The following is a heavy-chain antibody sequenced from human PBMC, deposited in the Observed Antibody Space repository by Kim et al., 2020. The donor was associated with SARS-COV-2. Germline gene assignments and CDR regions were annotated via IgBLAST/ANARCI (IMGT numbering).Heavy chain of an antibody. J-gene: IGHJ6*02. Sequence: ASVKVSCKASGYTFTSYGISWVRQAPGQGLEWMGWISAYNGNTNYAQKLQGRVTMTTDTSTSTAYMELRSLRSDDTAVYYCARDDYGDYGNYGMDVWGQGTPATVPS. V-gene: IGHV1-18*01. CDR1: GYTFTSYG. D-gene: IGHD4-17*01. CDR2: ISAYNGNT. CDR3: ARDDYGDYGNYGMDV.